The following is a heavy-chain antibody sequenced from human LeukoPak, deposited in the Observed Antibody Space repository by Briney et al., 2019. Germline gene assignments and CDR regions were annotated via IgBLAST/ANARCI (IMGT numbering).Heavy chain of an antibody. CDR3: ARRAGAYTHPYDY. Sequence: VRSLRLSCTVSGLTVSSNSMSCVRQTPGKGLEWVSFIYSAGSTHYSDSVKGRFTISIDNSKNTLYLQMNSLRAEDTAVYYCARRAGAYTHPYDYWGQGTLVTVS. CDR2: IYSAGST. V-gene: IGHV3-53*01. CDR1: GLTVSSNS. D-gene: IGHD3-16*01. J-gene: IGHJ4*02.